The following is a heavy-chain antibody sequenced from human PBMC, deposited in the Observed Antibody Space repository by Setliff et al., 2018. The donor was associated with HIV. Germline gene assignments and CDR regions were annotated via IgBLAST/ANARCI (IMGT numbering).Heavy chain of an antibody. J-gene: IGHJ3*02. CDR2: IIPIFNTT. D-gene: IGHD3-3*01. V-gene: IGHV1-69*13. CDR3: ARGAFWSGFLYAFDI. CDR1: GGTFNRYA. Sequence: VKVSCKASGGTFNRYAISWVRQAPGQGLKWMGRIIPIFNTTNYPYNSQGRVTITADKSTGTAYMELSSLKSEDTAVYYCARGAFWSGFLYAFDIWGQGTVVTVS.